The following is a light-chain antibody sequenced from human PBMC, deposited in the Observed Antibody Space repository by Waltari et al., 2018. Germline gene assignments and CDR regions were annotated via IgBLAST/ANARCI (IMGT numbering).Light chain of an antibody. CDR3: QHYLRLPVT. CDR1: DSVSRA. Sequence: IVLTQSPGTLSLSVGERATVSCRASDSVSRALAWYQQKPGQAPRLLIYGASTRATGIPDRFSGSGSGTDFSLTISRLEPDDFAVYYCQHYLRLPVTFGQGTTVEI. CDR2: GAS. J-gene: IGKJ1*01. V-gene: IGKV3-20*01.